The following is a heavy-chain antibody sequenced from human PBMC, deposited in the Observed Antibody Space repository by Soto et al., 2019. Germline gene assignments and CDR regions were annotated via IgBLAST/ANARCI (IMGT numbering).Heavy chain of an antibody. V-gene: IGHV5-51*01. CDR1: GYSFTTYW. Sequence: GESLKISCKGSGYSFTTYWIGWVRQMPGKGLEWMGIIYPGDSDTRYSPSFQGQVTFSADKSISTAYLQWSSLKASDTAMYYWVRSYSRSSDAFDICGQLKMVPVSS. CDR2: IYPGDSDT. J-gene: IGHJ3*02. D-gene: IGHD6-13*01. CDR3: VRSYSRSSDAFDI.